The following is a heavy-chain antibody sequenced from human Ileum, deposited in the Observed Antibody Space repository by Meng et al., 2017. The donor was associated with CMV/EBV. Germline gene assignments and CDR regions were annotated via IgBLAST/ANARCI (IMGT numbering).Heavy chain of an antibody. CDR3: ARDLQLST. Sequence: GESLKISCAASGFTFSGSAMNWVRQAPGKGLEWVSSITSSSGTIYYADSVKGRFTIFRDNAKNSLHLQMNSLRADDTAVYYCARDLQLSTWGQGTLVTVSS. CDR2: ITSSSGTI. D-gene: IGHD5-18*01. V-gene: IGHV3-48*04. CDR1: GFTFSGSA. J-gene: IGHJ5*02.